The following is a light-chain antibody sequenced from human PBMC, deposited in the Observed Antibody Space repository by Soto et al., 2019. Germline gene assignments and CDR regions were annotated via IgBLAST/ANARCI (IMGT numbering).Light chain of an antibody. CDR2: SNN. V-gene: IGLV1-47*01. CDR1: SSNIGTNY. J-gene: IGLJ2*01. CDR3: ATWDDSLSDLV. Sequence: QSVLTQSPSASGTPGQRVTISCSGSSSNIGTNYVYWYQQLPGMAPKLLIYSNNQRPSGVPDRFSGSKSGTSASLAISGLRSEDEADYYCATWDDSLSDLVFGGGTKLTVL.